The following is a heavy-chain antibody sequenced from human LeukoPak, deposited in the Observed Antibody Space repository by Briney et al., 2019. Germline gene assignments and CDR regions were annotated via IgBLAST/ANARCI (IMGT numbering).Heavy chain of an antibody. J-gene: IGHJ4*02. CDR1: GFTFSSYA. D-gene: IGHD5-18*01. CDR2: ISGSGDNT. V-gene: IGHV3-23*01. CDR3: ARAWMQLWPYDY. Sequence: PGGSLRLSCAASGFTFSSYAMSWVRQAPGKGLEWVSGISGSGDNTYYADSVKGRFTISRDNAKNSLYLQMNSLRAEDTAIYYCARAWMQLWPYDYWGQGTLVTVSS.